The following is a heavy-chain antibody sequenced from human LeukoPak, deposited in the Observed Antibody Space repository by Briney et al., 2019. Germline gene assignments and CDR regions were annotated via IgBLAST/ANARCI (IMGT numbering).Heavy chain of an antibody. J-gene: IGHJ5*02. Sequence: GASVKVSCKASGYRFSSVGISWVRQAPGQGLEWIGWVSTYNSETNYAPKFQARVTMTKDTSTSTVFLEMWSLRADDTADYYCVRDNWNEFDPWGQGTLVTVSS. CDR3: VRDNWNEFDP. V-gene: IGHV1-18*01. D-gene: IGHD1-1*01. CDR1: GYRFSSVG. CDR2: VSTYNSET.